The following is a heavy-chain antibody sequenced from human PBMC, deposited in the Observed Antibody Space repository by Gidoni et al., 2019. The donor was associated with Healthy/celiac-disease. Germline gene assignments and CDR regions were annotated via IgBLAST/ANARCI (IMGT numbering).Heavy chain of an antibody. CDR3: ARVPYGDFYYFDY. CDR2: IYYSGST. CDR1: GGSISSYY. D-gene: IGHD4-17*01. Sequence: QVQLQESGPGLVKPSETLSLTCTVSGGSISSYYWTWIRQPPGKGLEWIGYIYYSGSTNYNPSLKSRVTISVDTSKNQFSLKLSSVTAADTAVYYCARVPYGDFYYFDYWGQGTLVTVSS. J-gene: IGHJ4*02. V-gene: IGHV4-59*01.